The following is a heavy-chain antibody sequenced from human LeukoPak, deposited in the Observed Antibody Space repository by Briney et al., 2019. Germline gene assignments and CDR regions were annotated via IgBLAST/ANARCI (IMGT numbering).Heavy chain of an antibody. CDR1: GLSFDDHG. Sequence: GGSLRLSCAASGLSFDDHGMSWVRQGPGKGLEWVSSINWNGGIIGYADSVKGRFTISRDNAKNSLYLQMNSLRTEDTAFYYCATIGGYGIPAYWGQGTLVTVSP. D-gene: IGHD5-12*01. CDR2: INWNGGII. V-gene: IGHV3-20*04. J-gene: IGHJ4*02. CDR3: ATIGGYGIPAY.